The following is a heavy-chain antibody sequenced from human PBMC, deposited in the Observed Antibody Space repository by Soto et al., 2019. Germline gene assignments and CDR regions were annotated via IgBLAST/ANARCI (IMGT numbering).Heavy chain of an antibody. CDR2: IFHTGST. V-gene: IGHV4-38-2*02. Sequence: SETLSLTCTVSGYSVTNGYYWGWIRQAPGKGLEWMGSIFHTGSTYYNPSLASRLTMSVDTSKNQFSLNLRSVTAADTAVYYCAKAPGLGVTLTVVVLDAFEIWGQGTKVTVSS. CDR1: GYSVTNGYY. D-gene: IGHD2-15*01. J-gene: IGHJ3*02. CDR3: AKAPGLGVTLTVVVLDAFEI.